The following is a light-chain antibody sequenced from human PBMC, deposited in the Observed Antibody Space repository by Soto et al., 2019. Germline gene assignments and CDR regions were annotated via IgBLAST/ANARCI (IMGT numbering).Light chain of an antibody. Sequence: EIVLTQSPGTLSLSPGERATLSCRASQSVSSNYLAWYQRKPGQAPRLLIYGASSRATGIPNSFSGSGSGTDFTLTITRLEPADFAVYYCQQYGSSPPTFGQGTKVEIK. CDR2: GAS. CDR3: QQYGSSPPT. J-gene: IGKJ1*01. CDR1: QSVSSNY. V-gene: IGKV3-20*01.